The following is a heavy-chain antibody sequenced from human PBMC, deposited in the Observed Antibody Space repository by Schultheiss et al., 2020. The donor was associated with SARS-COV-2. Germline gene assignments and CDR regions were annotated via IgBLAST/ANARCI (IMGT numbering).Heavy chain of an antibody. D-gene: IGHD6-6*01. CDR2: IYHSGIT. Sequence: SETLSLTCAVDGGSFSNHFWIWLRQPPGKGLEWIGYIYHSGITNQNPSLKSRVTMSVDTSKNQFSLHLSSVTAADTAVYYCARQASSDFYYYYALDVWGQGTTVTVSS. V-gene: IGHV4-59*11. J-gene: IGHJ6*02. CDR3: ARQASSDFYYYYALDV. CDR1: GGSFSNHF.